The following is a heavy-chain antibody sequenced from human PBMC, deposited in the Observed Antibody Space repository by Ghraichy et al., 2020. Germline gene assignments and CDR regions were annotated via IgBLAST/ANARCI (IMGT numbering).Heavy chain of an antibody. D-gene: IGHD3-10*01. Sequence: ASVKVSCKASGHTFTSSDINWLRQATGQGLEWMGWMNPNSGNTGNAQKFQGRVTMTRNTSISTAYMELSSLRSEDTAVYYCAYGSGTLYFYYHAMDVWGQGTTVTVSS. CDR2: MNPNSGNT. CDR1: GHTFTSSD. J-gene: IGHJ6*02. V-gene: IGHV1-8*01. CDR3: AYGSGTLYFYYHAMDV.